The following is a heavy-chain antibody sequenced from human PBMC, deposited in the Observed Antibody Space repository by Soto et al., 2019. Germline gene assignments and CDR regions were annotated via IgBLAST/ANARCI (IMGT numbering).Heavy chain of an antibody. V-gene: IGHV3-23*01. CDR2: ISGSGGST. Sequence: GGSLRLSCAASGFTFSSYAMSWVRQAPGKGLEWVSAISGSGGSTYYADSVKGRFTISRDNSKNTLYLQMNSLRAEDTAVYYCATQPPAEQLAQYYYYGMDVWGQGTTVTVSS. D-gene: IGHD6-6*01. J-gene: IGHJ6*02. CDR1: GFTFSSYA. CDR3: ATQPPAEQLAQYYYYGMDV.